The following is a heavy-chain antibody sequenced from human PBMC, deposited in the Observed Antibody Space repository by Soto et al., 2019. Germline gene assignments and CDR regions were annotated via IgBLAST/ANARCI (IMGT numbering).Heavy chain of an antibody. V-gene: IGHV4-30-4*01. J-gene: IGHJ4*02. Sequence: TLSHTCTFAGFYVTSDEDYWRWDSQSPGKGLEWIGYISNSGSTGYNPSLKTRLSMSVDRSKNQFTLRLTSVTAADTAVYFCATESGSTYGYFDYWGQGTQVTVSS. CDR1: GFYVTSDEDY. CDR3: ATESGSTYGYFDY. D-gene: IGHD5-18*01. CDR2: ISNSGST.